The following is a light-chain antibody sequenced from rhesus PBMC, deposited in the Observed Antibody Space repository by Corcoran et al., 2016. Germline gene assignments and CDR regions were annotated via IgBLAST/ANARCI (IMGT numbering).Light chain of an antibody. Sequence: QAAPTQSPSVSGSGGQSVTIFCNGTNSGIGYYNSVSWYQQHPGKAPKLMIYEVSKRPSGVSDRFFGSKSGNTASLTISGLQAEDEADYYCSSYAGGGSFVFGVGTRLTVL. V-gene: IGLV2-19*02. CDR2: EVS. J-gene: IGLJ1*01. CDR3: SSYAGGGSFV. CDR1: NSGIGYYNS.